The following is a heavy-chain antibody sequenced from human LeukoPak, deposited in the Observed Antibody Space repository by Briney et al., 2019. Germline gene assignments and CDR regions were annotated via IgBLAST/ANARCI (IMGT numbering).Heavy chain of an antibody. Sequence: PSETLSLTCAVYGGSFSGYYWSWIRQPPGKGLEWIGEINHSGSTNYNPSLKSRVTISVDTSKNQFSLKLSSVTAADTAVYYCARALSMVRGLANWFDPWGQGTLVTVSS. CDR1: GGSFSGYY. V-gene: IGHV4-34*01. CDR2: INHSGST. CDR3: ARALSMVRGLANWFDP. J-gene: IGHJ5*02. D-gene: IGHD3-10*01.